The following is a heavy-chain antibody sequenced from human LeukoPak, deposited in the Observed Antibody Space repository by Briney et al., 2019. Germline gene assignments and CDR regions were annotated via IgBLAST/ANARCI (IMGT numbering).Heavy chain of an antibody. J-gene: IGHJ4*02. V-gene: IGHV3-23*01. D-gene: IGHD6-6*01. CDR3: AKDPTSYSSSVDY. CDR1: GFTFSSYA. CDR2: ISGSGGST. Sequence: PGGSLRLSCAASGFTFSSYAMSWVRQAPGKGLEWVSAISGSGGSTYYADSVKGRFTISRDNAKNSLYLQMNSLRAEDTALYYCAKDPTSYSSSVDYWGQGTLVTVSS.